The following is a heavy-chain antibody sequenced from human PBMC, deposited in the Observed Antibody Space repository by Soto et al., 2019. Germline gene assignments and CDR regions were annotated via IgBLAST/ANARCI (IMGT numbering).Heavy chain of an antibody. CDR1: GYTFTSYG. D-gene: IGHD3-22*01. Sequence: ASVKVSCKASGYTFTSYGISWVRQAPGQGLEWMGWISAYNGNTNYAQKLQGRVTITTNTSPSTAYMDLRSLESCNTAVYSCARNIYYDSSGYSDYWGQGTLVTVSS. V-gene: IGHV1-18*01. CDR2: ISAYNGNT. CDR3: ARNIYYDSSGYSDY. J-gene: IGHJ4*02.